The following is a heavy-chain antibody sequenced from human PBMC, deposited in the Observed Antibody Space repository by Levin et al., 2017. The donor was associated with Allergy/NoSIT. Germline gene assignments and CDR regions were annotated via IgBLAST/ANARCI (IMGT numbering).Heavy chain of an antibody. CDR3: ARLSITATAWRGNYFDY. CDR2: CYYSGNT. J-gene: IGHJ4*02. D-gene: IGHD1-7*01. V-gene: IGHV4-39*01. Sequence: SETLSLTCTVSAASITNTLYYWGWIRQPPGKGLEWIGTCYYSGNTYYNPSLKSRLTISVDTSKNQFSLKLSSVTAADTAVYFCARLSITATAWRGNYFDYWGQGTLVSVSS. CDR1: AASITNTLYY.